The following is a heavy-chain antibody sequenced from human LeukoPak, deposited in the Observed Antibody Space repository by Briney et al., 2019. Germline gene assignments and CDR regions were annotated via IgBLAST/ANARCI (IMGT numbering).Heavy chain of an antibody. Sequence: GGSLRLSCAASGFTFSTYSMNWVRQAPGKGLEWVSYISRSGSTIYYADSVKGRFTVSGDNARNSLYPQMNSLRAEDTALYYCARDGGSSPSGYWGQGTLVTVSS. J-gene: IGHJ4*02. V-gene: IGHV3-48*04. CDR3: ARDGGSSPSGY. D-gene: IGHD2-15*01. CDR2: ISRSGSTI. CDR1: GFTFSTYS.